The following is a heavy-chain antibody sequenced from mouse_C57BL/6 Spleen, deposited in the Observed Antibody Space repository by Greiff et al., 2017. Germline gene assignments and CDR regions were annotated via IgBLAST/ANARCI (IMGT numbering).Heavy chain of an antibody. CDR2: IDPATGGP. CDR3: TRPHYYGSSSFDY. D-gene: IGHD1-1*01. J-gene: IGHJ2*01. CDR1: GYTFTDYE. Sequence: VQLQQSGAELVRPGASVTLSCKASGYTFTDYEMHWVKQTPVHGLEWIGAIDPATGGPAYNQKFKGKAILTADKSSSTAYMELRSLTSEDSAVYYCTRPHYYGSSSFDYWGQGTTLTVSS. V-gene: IGHV1-15*01.